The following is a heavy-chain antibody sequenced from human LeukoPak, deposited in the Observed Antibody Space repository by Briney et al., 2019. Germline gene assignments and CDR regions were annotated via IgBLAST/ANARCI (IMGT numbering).Heavy chain of an antibody. D-gene: IGHD3-22*01. V-gene: IGHV4-34*01. Sequence: SETLSLTCAVYGGSFSGYYWSWVRQPPGKGLEWIGEINHSGSTNYNPSLKSRVTISVDTSKNQFSLKLGSVTAADTAVYYCARRDYYDSSGSNWFDPWGQGTLVTVSS. CDR2: INHSGST. J-gene: IGHJ5*02. CDR1: GGSFSGYY. CDR3: ARRDYYDSSGSNWFDP.